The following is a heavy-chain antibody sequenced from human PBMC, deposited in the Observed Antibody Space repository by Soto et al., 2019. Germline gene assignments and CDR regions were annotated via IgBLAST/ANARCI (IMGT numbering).Heavy chain of an antibody. V-gene: IGHV3-23*01. D-gene: IGHD3-16*02. CDR1: EFSFGIFA. CDR3: AKLPTRGLHLGELSLYRGGRYSYHMDV. Sequence: QVSESGGGLVQPGGSLRLSCVASEFSFGIFAMSWVRQAPGRGLEWVAGISGSGSGTYYADSVKGRFTVSRDNSMSTLFLEMRRLRIEDTAVYYCAKLPTRGLHLGELSLYRGGRYSYHMDVWGQGTTVTVSS. J-gene: IGHJ6*02. CDR2: ISGSGSGT.